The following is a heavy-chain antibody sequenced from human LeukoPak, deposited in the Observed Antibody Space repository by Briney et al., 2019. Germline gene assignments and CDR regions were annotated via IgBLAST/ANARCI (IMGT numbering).Heavy chain of an antibody. CDR2: ISYDGSNE. CDR1: GFTFSSYG. CDR3: ATGDSRFGESGIDY. V-gene: IGHV3-30*03. J-gene: IGHJ4*02. Sequence: PGRSLRLSCAASGFTFSSYGMHWVRQAPGKGLEWVAVISYDGSNEYYADSVKGRFTISRDNSKNTLYLQMNSLRAEDTAVYYCATGDSRFGESGIDYWGQGTLVTVSS. D-gene: IGHD3-10*01.